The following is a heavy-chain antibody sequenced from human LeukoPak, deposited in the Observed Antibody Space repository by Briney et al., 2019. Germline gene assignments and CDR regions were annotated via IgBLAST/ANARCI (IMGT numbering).Heavy chain of an antibody. D-gene: IGHD6-19*01. CDR3: AKDAVLGYSSGFFYFDY. J-gene: IGHJ4*02. V-gene: IGHV1-69*05. CDR1: GGTFSSYA. Sequence: SVKVSCKASGGTFSSYAISWVRQAPGQGLEWMGGIIPIFGKINYAQKFQGRVTITTDESTSTAYMELSSLRSEDTAVYYCAKDAVLGYSSGFFYFDYWGQGTLVTVSS. CDR2: IIPIFGKI.